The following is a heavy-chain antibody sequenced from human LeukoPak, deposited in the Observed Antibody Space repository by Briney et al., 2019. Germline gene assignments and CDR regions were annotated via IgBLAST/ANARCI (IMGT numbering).Heavy chain of an antibody. D-gene: IGHD3-16*01. J-gene: IGHJ4*02. V-gene: IGHV3-33*01. CDR2: IWYDGSNK. CDR3: ARDRSWGKVFDY. CDR1: GFTFSSYG. Sequence: GRSLRLSCAASGFTFSSYGMHWVRQAPGKGLEWVAVIWYDGSNKYYADSVKGRFTISRDNSKNTLYLQMNSLRAEDTAVYYCARDRSWGKVFDYWGQGTLVTVSS.